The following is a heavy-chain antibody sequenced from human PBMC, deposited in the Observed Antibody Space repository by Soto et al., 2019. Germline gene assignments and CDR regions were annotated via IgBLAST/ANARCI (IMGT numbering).Heavy chain of an antibody. J-gene: IGHJ6*02. V-gene: IGHV1-69*12. CDR1: GGTFSSYA. CDR2: IIPIFGTA. CDR3: ARDGSVATIRYYYGMDV. D-gene: IGHD5-12*01. Sequence: QVQLVQSGAEVKKPGSSVKVSCKASGGTFSSYAISWVRQAPGQGLEWMGGIIPIFGTANYAQKFQGRVTITADGSESIXYMELSSLRSEDTAVYYCARDGSVATIRYYYGMDVWGQGTTVTVSS.